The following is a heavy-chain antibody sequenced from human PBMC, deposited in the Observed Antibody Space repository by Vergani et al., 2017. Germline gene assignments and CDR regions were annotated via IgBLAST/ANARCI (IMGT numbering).Heavy chain of an antibody. D-gene: IGHD6-6*01. V-gene: IGHV3-9*01. J-gene: IGHJ6*03. CDR3: AKVAYSSSSLYYYYYMDV. CDR2: ISWNSGSI. CDR1: GFTFDDYA. Sequence: EVQLVESGGGLVQPGRSLRLSCAASGFTFDDYAMHWVRQAPGKGLEWVSGISWNSGSIGYADSVKGRFTISRDNAKNSLYLQMNSLRAEDTALYYCAKVAYSSSSLYYYYYMDVWGKGPRSPSP.